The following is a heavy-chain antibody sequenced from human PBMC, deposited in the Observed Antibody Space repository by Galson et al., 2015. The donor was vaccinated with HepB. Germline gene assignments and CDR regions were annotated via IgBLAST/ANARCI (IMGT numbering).Heavy chain of an antibody. D-gene: IGHD4-17*01. CDR3: ARSLRDYYYGMDV. CDR1: GGTFSSYA. V-gene: IGHV1-69*06. Sequence: SVKVSCKASGGTFSSYAISWVRQAPGQGLEWMGGIIPIFGTANYAQKFQGRVTITADKSTSTAYMELSSLRSEDTAVYYCARSLRDYYYGMDVWGQGTTVTVSS. J-gene: IGHJ6*02. CDR2: IIPIFGTA.